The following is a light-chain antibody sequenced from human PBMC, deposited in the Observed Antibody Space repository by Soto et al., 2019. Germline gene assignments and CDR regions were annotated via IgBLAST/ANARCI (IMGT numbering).Light chain of an antibody. Sequence: QSALTQPASVSGSPGQSITISCTGTSSDVGGYNHVSWYQIHPGKAPKLLIYDDNKRPSGIPDRFSGSKSGTSATLGITGFQTGDEADYYCGSWDSSLSAYVFGTGTKVTVL. J-gene: IGLJ1*01. CDR1: SSDVGGYNH. CDR3: GSWDSSLSAYV. CDR2: DDN. V-gene: IGLV1-51*01.